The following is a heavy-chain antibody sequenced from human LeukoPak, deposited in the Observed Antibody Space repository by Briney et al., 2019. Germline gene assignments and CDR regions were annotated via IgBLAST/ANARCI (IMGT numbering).Heavy chain of an antibody. V-gene: IGHV5-51*01. J-gene: IGHJ6*02. CDR1: GYSFTSYW. D-gene: IGHD3-10*01. CDR3: ARQIFPYYGSGSRYYYGMDV. CDR2: IYPGDSDT. Sequence: GESLKISCKGSGYSFTSYWIGWVRQMPGKGLEWMGIIYPGDSDTRYSPSFQGQVTISADKSISTAYLQWSSLKASDTAMYYCARQIFPYYGSGSRYYYGMDVWGQGTTVTVSS.